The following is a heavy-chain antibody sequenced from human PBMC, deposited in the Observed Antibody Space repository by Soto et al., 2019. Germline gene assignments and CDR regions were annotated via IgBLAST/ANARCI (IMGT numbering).Heavy chain of an antibody. J-gene: IGHJ4*02. CDR3: ARFSIGADY. V-gene: IGHV4-38-2*01. D-gene: IGHD2-15*01. Sequence: SETLSLTCAVSGYSISSGYYWGWIRQPPGKGLEWIGSIYHSGSTYYNPSLKSRVTISVDTSKNQFSLKLSSVTAADTAVYYCARFSIGADYWGQGNLVTVSS. CDR1: GYSISSGYY. CDR2: IYHSGST.